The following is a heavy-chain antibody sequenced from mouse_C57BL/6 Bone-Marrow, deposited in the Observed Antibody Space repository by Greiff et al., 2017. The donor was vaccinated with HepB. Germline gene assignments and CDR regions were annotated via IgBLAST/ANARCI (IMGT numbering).Heavy chain of an antibody. D-gene: IGHD4-1*01. J-gene: IGHJ3*01. CDR3: ARGANWDPGFAY. CDR1: GFTFSSYA. CDR2: ISDGGSYT. V-gene: IGHV5-4*03. Sequence: EVKLMESGGGLVKPGGSLKLSCAASGFTFSSYAMSWVRQTPEKRLEWVATISDGGSYTYYPDNVKGRFTISRDNAKNNLYLQMSHLKSEDTAMYYCARGANWDPGFAYWGQGTLVTVSA.